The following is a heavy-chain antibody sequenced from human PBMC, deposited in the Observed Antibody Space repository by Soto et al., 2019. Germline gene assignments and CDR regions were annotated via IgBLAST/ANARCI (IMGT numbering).Heavy chain of an antibody. D-gene: IGHD6-6*01. V-gene: IGHV3-11*06. CDR2: ISTRSSYT. CDR3: ASDQGHSSSSTYGMDV. J-gene: IGHJ6*02. Sequence: QVQLVESGGGLVKPGGSLRLSCAASRFTFSDYYMSGIRQAPGKGLEWVAYISTRSSYTNYADSVRGRFTISRDNAKNSVYLQMNSLRAEDTAVYFCASDQGHSSSSTYGMDVWGQGTTVTVSS. CDR1: RFTFSDYY.